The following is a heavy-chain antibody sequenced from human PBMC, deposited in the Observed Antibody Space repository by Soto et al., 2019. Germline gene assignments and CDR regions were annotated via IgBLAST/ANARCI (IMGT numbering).Heavy chain of an antibody. CDR3: ARQEIAAAGTFDY. D-gene: IGHD6-13*01. Sequence: PGESLKISCNGSGYSFTSYWISWVRQMPGKGLEWMGRIDPSDSYTNYSPSFQGHVTISADKSISTAYLQWSSLKASDTAMYYCARQEIAAAGTFDYWGQGTLVTVSS. J-gene: IGHJ4*02. CDR2: IDPSDSYT. CDR1: GYSFTSYW. V-gene: IGHV5-10-1*01.